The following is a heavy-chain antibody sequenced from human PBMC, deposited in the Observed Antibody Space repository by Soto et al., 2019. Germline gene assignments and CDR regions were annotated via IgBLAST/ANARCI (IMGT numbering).Heavy chain of an antibody. J-gene: IGHJ4*02. Sequence: QVQLVQSGAEVKKPGASVKVSCKASGYTFIDYYIHWVRQAPGQGLEWMGWINPNSGATNYAQKFQDWVTMTRDTSISTAYMELRRLKSDDTDVYYCASGMGSQSYWGQGTLVTVSS. CDR3: ASGMGSQSY. V-gene: IGHV1-2*04. CDR1: GYTFIDYY. CDR2: INPNSGAT. D-gene: IGHD3-10*01.